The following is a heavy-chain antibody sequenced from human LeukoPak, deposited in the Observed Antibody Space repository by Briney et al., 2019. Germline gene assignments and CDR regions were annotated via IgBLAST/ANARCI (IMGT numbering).Heavy chain of an antibody. V-gene: IGHV4-34*01. Sequence: SETLSLTCAVYGGSFSGYYWSWIRQPPGKGLEWIGEINHSGSTNYNPSLKSRVTISVDTSKNQFSLKLSSVTAADTAVYCCASDPNRVVPAAMSGPYYFDYWGQGTLVTVSS. CDR2: INHSGST. CDR1: GGSFSGYY. J-gene: IGHJ4*02. D-gene: IGHD2-2*01. CDR3: ASDPNRVVPAAMSGPYYFDY.